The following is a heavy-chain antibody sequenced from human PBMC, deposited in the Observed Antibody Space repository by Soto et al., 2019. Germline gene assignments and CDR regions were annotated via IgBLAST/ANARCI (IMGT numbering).Heavy chain of an antibody. V-gene: IGHV1-69*06. CDR2: IIPIFGTT. CDR1: GGTFSSYA. D-gene: IGHD2-2*01. CDR3: ARVAASYWFDP. J-gene: IGHJ5*02. Sequence: SLKVSCKASGGTFSSYAISWVRQAPGQGLEWMGGIIPIFGTTNYAQKLQGRVTMTADTSTSTAYMELRSLRSEDTAVYYCARVAASYWFDPWGQGTVLTVSS.